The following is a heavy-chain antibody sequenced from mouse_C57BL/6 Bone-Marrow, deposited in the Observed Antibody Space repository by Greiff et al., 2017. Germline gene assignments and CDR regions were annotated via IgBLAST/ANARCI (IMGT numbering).Heavy chain of an antibody. CDR3: ARGGFYYGRPLFDA. D-gene: IGHD1-1*01. V-gene: IGHV1-81*01. Sequence: QVQLKQSGAELARPGASVKLSCTASGYTFTSYGISWVKQRTGQGLEWIGEIYPRSGNTYYNEKFKGKATLTADKSSSTAYMELRSLTSEDSAVYFGARGGFYYGRPLFDAWGQGTTRT. J-gene: IGHJ2*01. CDR2: IYPRSGNT. CDR1: GYTFTSYG.